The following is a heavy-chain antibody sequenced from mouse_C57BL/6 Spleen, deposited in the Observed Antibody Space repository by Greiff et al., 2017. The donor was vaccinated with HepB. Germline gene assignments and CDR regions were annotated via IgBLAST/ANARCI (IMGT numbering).Heavy chain of an antibody. CDR1: GFTFSDYG. V-gene: IGHV5-17*01. J-gene: IGHJ3*01. Sequence: EVKVVESGGGLVKPGGSLKLSCAASGFTFSDYGMHWVRQAPEKGLEWVAYISSGSSTIYYADTVKGRFTISRDNAKNTLFLQMTSLRSEDTAMYYCARTQIYYDFAWFAYWGQGTLVTVSA. CDR3: ARTQIYYDFAWFAY. D-gene: IGHD2-4*01. CDR2: ISSGSSTI.